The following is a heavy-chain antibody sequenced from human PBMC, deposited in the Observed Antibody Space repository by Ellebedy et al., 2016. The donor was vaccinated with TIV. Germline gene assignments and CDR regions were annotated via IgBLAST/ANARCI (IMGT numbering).Heavy chain of an antibody. D-gene: IGHD2-8*02. J-gene: IGHJ4*02. V-gene: IGHV4-4*02. Sequence: MPSETLSLTCAVSGGSISSSDWWCWVRQPPGKGLEWIGEIYRSVKTDYNPSLESRATISMDKSKNLLSLNLTSVTAADTAMYYCARDPHTGGDFASWGQGTLVTVSS. CDR1: GGSISSSDW. CDR2: IYRSVKT. CDR3: ARDPHTGGDFAS.